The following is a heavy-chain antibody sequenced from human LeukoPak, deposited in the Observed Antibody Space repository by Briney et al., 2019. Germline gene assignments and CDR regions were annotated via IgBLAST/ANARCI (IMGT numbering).Heavy chain of an antibody. V-gene: IGHV3-48*02. D-gene: IGHD6-19*01. Sequence: HPGGSLRLSCAASEFTFSNYGMNWVRQAPGKGLEWVSYISSGSSTIYYADSVKGRFTVSRDNAKNSLYLQMNSLRDEDTAVYYCARDLAVAGFFDYWGQGTLVTVSS. J-gene: IGHJ4*02. CDR2: ISSGSSTI. CDR3: ARDLAVAGFFDY. CDR1: EFTFSNYG.